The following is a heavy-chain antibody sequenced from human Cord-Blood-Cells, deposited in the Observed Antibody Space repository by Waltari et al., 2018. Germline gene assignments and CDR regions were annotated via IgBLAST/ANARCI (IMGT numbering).Heavy chain of an antibody. CDR2: IWYDGSNK. J-gene: IGHJ4*02. CDR1: GFTFSSYG. CDR3: ARDVGGSYFDY. V-gene: IGHV3-33*01. D-gene: IGHD1-26*01. Sequence: SGFTFSSYGMHWVRQAPGKGLEWVAVIWYDGSNKYYADSVKGRFTISRDNSKNTLYLQMNSLRAEDTAVYYCARDVGGSYFDYWGQGTLVTVSS.